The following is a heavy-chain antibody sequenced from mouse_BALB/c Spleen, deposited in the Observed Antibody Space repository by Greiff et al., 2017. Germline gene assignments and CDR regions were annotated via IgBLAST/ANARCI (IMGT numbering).Heavy chain of an antibody. D-gene: IGHD2-12*01. CDR2: INPSTGYT. J-gene: IGHJ4*01. CDR3: ARNHYRWVDY. Sequence: QVQLQQSGAELAKPGASVKMSCKASGYTFTSYWMHWVKQRPGQGLEWIGYINPSTGYTEYNQKFKDKATLTADKSSSTAYMQLSSLTSEDSAVYYCARNHYRWVDYWGQGTSVTVSS. CDR1: GYTFTSYW. V-gene: IGHV1-7*01.